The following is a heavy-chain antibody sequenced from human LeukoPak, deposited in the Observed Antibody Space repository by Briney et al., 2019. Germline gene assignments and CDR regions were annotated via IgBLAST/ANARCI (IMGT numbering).Heavy chain of an antibody. V-gene: IGHV4-4*07. CDR2: IYTSGST. J-gene: IGHJ6*03. Sequence: PSETLSLTCTVSGGSISSYYWSWIRQPAGKGLEWIGRIYTSGSTNYNPSLKSRVTMSVDTSKNQFSLKLSSVTAADTAVYYCAITPAGSGSHHYYYMDVWGKGTTVTVSS. CDR3: AITPAGSGSHHYYYMDV. CDR1: GGSISSYY. D-gene: IGHD3-10*01.